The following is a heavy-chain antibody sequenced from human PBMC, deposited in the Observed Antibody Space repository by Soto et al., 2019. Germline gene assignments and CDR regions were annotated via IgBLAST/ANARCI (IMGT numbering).Heavy chain of an antibody. Sequence: QVQLVQSGAEVKRPGASVKVSCKASGYIFNNYYIHWVRQAPGQGLEWMGIISPSDGSTTYAQRFQGRVTMTRDTSTSTVYMELGSLRSDDTAVFYCVTGDFYASSSDYCGQGTLVTVSS. V-gene: IGHV1-46*02. CDR1: GYIFNNYY. CDR2: ISPSDGST. CDR3: VTGDFYASSSDY. D-gene: IGHD3-22*01. J-gene: IGHJ4*02.